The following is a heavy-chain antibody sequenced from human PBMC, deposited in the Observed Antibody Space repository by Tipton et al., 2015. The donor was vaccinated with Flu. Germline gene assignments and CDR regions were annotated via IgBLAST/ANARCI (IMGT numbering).Heavy chain of an antibody. CDR3: ATEVAWQGGGYYGMDV. V-gene: IGHV3-43D*03. J-gene: IGHJ6*02. D-gene: IGHD1-26*01. CDR2: ISWDGGST. CDR1: GLTFDGYD. Sequence: SLRLSCAASGLTFDGYDMHWVRQAPGKGLEWVSVISWDGGSTFYADSVGGRFTVSRDNSENSLYLQMSSLRAEDTALYYCATEVAWQGGGYYGMDVWGQGTTVTVSS.